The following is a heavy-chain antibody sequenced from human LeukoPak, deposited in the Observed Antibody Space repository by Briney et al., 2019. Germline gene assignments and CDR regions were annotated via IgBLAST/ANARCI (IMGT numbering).Heavy chain of an antibody. CDR3: ARGTYYYEF. CDR2: MNQLGNEK. J-gene: IGHJ4*02. Sequence: TGGSLRLSCVASGFTFRDYYMSWIRQAPGKGPEWVAYMNQLGNEKNYLDSVKGRFTISRDNAKNSLYLQMTSLRVEDTAVYYCARGTYYYEFWGQGTLVTVSS. CDR1: GFTFRDYY. D-gene: IGHD3-16*01. V-gene: IGHV3-7*04.